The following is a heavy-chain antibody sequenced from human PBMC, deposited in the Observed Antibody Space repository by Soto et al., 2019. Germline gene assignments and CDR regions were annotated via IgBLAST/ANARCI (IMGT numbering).Heavy chain of an antibody. V-gene: IGHV4-4*07. J-gene: IGHJ4*02. CDR3: ARGPHFYSSGWYGSPLDY. CDR1: GGSISYYY. D-gene: IGHD6-19*01. Sequence: SETLSLTCTVSGGSISYYYWSWIRQPAGKELEWIGRIYTNGSTNYNPSLKSRVTMSLDVSRNQFSLKLNSVTAADTAVYYCARGPHFYSSGWYGSPLDYWGQGTLVTVSS. CDR2: IYTNGST.